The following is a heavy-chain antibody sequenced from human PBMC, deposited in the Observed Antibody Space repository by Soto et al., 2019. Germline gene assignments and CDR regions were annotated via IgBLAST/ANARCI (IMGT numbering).Heavy chain of an antibody. J-gene: IGHJ5*02. D-gene: IGHD4-4*01. CDR3: AGASDSTWYNWLDP. Sequence: QVQLEQSGAEVKKPGASVKVSCKASGFTFTGHYIHWVRQAPGQGLEWMGWINPNSGCTSYAQKFQGRVTMTRDTSITTAYMELSRLRSDDTAVYYCAGASDSTWYNWLDPWGQGTLVTVSS. V-gene: IGHV1-2*02. CDR2: INPNSGCT. CDR1: GFTFTGHY.